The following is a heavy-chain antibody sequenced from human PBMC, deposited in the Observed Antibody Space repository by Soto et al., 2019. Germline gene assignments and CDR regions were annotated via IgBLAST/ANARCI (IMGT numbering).Heavy chain of an antibody. CDR3: ARDRRAGRYYGSGSYYNLNWYFDL. V-gene: IGHV3-13*01. D-gene: IGHD3-10*01. CDR1: GFIFSSYD. Sequence: GESLKISCAASGFIFSSYDMHWVRQVTGKGLEWVSAIGTAGDTYYPGSVKGRFTISRENAKNSLYLQMNSLRAGDSAVYYCARDRRAGRYYGSGSYYNLNWYFDLWGRGTLVTVSS. CDR2: IGTAGDT. J-gene: IGHJ2*01.